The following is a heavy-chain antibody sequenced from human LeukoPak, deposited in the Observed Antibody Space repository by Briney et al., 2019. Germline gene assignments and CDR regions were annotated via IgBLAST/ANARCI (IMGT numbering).Heavy chain of an antibody. V-gene: IGHV3-74*01. Sequence: GGSLRLSCAASGFSLSSYWMHWVRQAPGKGLVWVSRINSDGSTTNYADSVKGRFTISRDNAKNTLYLQMNSLRAEDTAVYYCARRQYRSSWYYFDYWGQGTWSPSPQ. CDR2: INSDGSTT. CDR1: GFSLSSYW. D-gene: IGHD6-13*01. J-gene: IGHJ4*02. CDR3: ARRQYRSSWYYFDY.